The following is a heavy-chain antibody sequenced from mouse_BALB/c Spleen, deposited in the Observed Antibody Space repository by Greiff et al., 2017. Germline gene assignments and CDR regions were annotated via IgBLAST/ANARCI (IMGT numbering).Heavy chain of an antibody. CDR2: INPGSGGT. CDR3: VYDGYYNDY. J-gene: IGHJ2*01. CDR1: GYAFTNYL. D-gene: IGHD2-3*01. V-gene: IGHV1-54*01. Sequence: QVQLQQSGAELVRPGTSVKVSCKASGYAFTNYLIEWVKQRPGQGLEWIGVINPGSGGTNYNEKFKGKATLTADKSSSTAYMQLSSLTSDDSAVYFCVYDGYYNDYWGQGTTLTVSS.